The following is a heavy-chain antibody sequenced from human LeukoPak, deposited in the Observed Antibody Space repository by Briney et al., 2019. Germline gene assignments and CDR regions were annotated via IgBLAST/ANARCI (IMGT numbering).Heavy chain of an antibody. Sequence: PGGSLRLSCAASGFTFSNYWMHWVRQAPGKGLVWVSRINSDGSSTTSADSVEGRFTISRDNAKNTLYLQMNSLRAEDTAVYYCAKGGATVIDYWGQGTPVTVSS. CDR3: AKGGATVIDY. CDR2: INSDGSST. J-gene: IGHJ4*02. V-gene: IGHV3-74*01. CDR1: GFTFSNYW. D-gene: IGHD4-17*01.